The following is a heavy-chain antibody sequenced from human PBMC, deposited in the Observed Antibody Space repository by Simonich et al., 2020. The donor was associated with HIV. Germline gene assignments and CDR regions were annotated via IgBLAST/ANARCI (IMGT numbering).Heavy chain of an antibody. V-gene: IGHV4-59*12. CDR3: ARRGHYYDSFDL. CDR1: GGSISTYY. CDR2: IYYSGTT. D-gene: IGHD3-22*01. Sequence: QVQLQESGPGLVKPSETLSLTCTVSGGSISTYYWSWIRQPPGKGLEWIGYIYYSGTTNYNPSPKMRVTISVDTSKNQFSLKLSSVTAADTAVYYCARRGHYYDSFDLWGRGTLVTVSS. J-gene: IGHJ2*01.